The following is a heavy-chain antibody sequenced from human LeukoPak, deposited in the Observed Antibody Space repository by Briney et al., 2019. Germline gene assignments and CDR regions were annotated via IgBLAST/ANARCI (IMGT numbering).Heavy chain of an antibody. V-gene: IGHV5-51*01. Sequence: PGESLKISCKGSGYSFTSYWIGWVRQMPGKGLEWMVIIYPGDSDTRYSPSFQGQVTISADKSISTAYLQWSSLKASDTAMYYCARHPLGYSYGSDAFDIWGQGTMVTVSS. CDR3: ARHPLGYSYGSDAFDI. CDR2: IYPGDSDT. CDR1: GYSFTSYW. J-gene: IGHJ3*02. D-gene: IGHD5-18*01.